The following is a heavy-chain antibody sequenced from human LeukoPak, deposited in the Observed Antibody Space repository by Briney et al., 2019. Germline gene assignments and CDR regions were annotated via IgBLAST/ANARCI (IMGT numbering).Heavy chain of an antibody. D-gene: IGHD1-1*01. V-gene: IGHV4-59*08. CDR3: ARASPNWNPPDY. CDR1: GVSLSGFY. Sequence: PSETLSLTCTVSGVSLSGFYWSWIRQPPGKGLEWIGYIYNSGSTDYNPSLKSRVTISEDTSNNQFSLKLNFVTAADTAVYYCARASPNWNPPDYWGQGTLVTVSS. J-gene: IGHJ4*02. CDR2: IYNSGST.